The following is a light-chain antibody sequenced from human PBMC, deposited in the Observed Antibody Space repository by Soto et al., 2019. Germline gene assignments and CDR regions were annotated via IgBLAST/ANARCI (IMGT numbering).Light chain of an antibody. Sequence: QSVLTQPPSVSGAPGQRVTISCTGSSSNIGAGYDVHWYQQLPGKAPKLLVYGDTNRPSGVPYRFSGSKSGTSASLAITGLRAEDEADDYCQSFDSSLSGWVFGGGTKLTVL. J-gene: IGLJ3*02. CDR2: GDT. V-gene: IGLV1-40*01. CDR1: SSNIGAGYD. CDR3: QSFDSSLSGWV.